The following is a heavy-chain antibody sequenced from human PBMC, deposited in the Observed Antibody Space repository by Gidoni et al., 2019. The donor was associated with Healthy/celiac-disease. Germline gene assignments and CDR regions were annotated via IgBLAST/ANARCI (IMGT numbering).Heavy chain of an antibody. CDR3: TRQATFTFGGVIVSGDAFDI. CDR1: GSTFSRSA. J-gene: IGHJ3*02. CDR2: IRGKANSYAT. D-gene: IGHD3-16*02. V-gene: IGHV3-73*02. Sequence: EVQLVESGGGLVQPGGPLKLSCASFGSTFSRSAMHWLRPASGQGSGKGLEWVGRIRGKANSYATAYAASVKGRFTISRDDSKNTAYLQMNSLKTEDTAVYYCTRQATFTFGGVIVSGDAFDIWGQGTMVTVSS.